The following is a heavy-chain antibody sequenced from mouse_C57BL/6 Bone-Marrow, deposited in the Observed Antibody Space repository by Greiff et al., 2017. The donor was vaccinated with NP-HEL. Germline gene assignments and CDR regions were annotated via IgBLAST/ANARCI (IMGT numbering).Heavy chain of an antibody. D-gene: IGHD1-1*01. CDR1: GFTFSDYG. V-gene: IGHV5-17*01. CDR3: APITTLVDEGFDV. Sequence: DVHLVESGGGLVKPGGSLKLSCAASGFTFSDYGMHWVRQAPEKGLEWVAYISSGSSTIYYADTVKGRFTISRDNAKNTLFLQMTSLTSEDTAMYYCAPITTLVDEGFDVWGTGTTVTVSS. CDR2: ISSGSSTI. J-gene: IGHJ1*03.